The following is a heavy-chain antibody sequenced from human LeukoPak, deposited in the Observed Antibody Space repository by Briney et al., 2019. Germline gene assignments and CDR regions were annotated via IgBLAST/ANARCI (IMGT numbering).Heavy chain of an antibody. V-gene: IGHV4-38-2*02. J-gene: IGHJ5*02. CDR3: ARASGLLMGHWFDP. CDR1: GYSISSGYY. Sequence: SETLSLTCTVSGYSISSGYYWGWIRQPPGKGLEWIGSIYHSGSTYYNPSLKSRVTISVDTPKNQFSLKLSSVTAADTAVYYCARASGLLMGHWFDPWGQGTLVTVSS. D-gene: IGHD3-22*01. CDR2: IYHSGST.